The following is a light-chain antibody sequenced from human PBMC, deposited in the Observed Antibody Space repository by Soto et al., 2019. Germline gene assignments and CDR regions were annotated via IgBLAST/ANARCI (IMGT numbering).Light chain of an antibody. J-gene: IGLJ1*01. CDR3: WCFDSSLGEYV. Sequence: QPVPTQPPSVSGAPGQRVTISCTGSSSNIGAGYDVHWYHQLPGTAPKLLIYRNDNRPSGVPDRFSGSKSGTEASLPITGLQADDEADYYCWCFDSSLGEYVFGTGTKLTVL. V-gene: IGLV1-40*01. CDR1: SSNIGAGYD. CDR2: RND.